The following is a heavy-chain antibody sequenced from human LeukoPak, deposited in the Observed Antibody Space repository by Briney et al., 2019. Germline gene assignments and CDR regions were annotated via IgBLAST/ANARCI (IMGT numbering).Heavy chain of an antibody. D-gene: IGHD6-19*01. J-gene: IGHJ4*02. CDR3: AKHGEQWLERSLFDY. CDR2: ISGSGGNT. Sequence: TGGSLRLSCAASGFTFSSYAMSWVRQAPGKGLEWVSAISGSGGNTYYADSVKGRFTISRDNSKNTLYLQMNSLRAEDTAVYYCAKHGEQWLERSLFDYWGQGTLVTVSS. V-gene: IGHV3-23*01. CDR1: GFTFSSYA.